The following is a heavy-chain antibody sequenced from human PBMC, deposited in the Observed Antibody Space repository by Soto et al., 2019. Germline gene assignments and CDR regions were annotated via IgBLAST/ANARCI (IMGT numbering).Heavy chain of an antibody. CDR3: ARDPCSGGSCYSLLAP. J-gene: IGHJ5*02. CDR2: IWYDGSNK. Sequence: GGSLRLSCAASGFTFSSYGMHWVRQAPGKGLEWVAVIWYDGSNKYYADSVKGRFTISRDNSKNTLYLQMNSLRAEDTAVYYCARDPCSGGSCYSLLAPWGQGTLVTVSS. V-gene: IGHV3-33*01. CDR1: GFTFSSYG. D-gene: IGHD2-15*01.